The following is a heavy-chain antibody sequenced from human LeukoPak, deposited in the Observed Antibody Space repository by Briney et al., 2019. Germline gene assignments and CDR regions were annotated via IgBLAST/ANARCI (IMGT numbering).Heavy chain of an antibody. CDR3: ARDYDWAFDF. J-gene: IGHJ4*02. CDR2: INHNGEAI. CDR1: GFTFRRYS. V-gene: IGHV3-48*02. D-gene: IGHD3-9*01. Sequence: PGGSLRLSCAASGFTFRRYSMNWVRQAPGKGLEWIAYINHNGEAIYYPDFVKGRFIISRDNAKNSLFLQMNDLRDEDTAVYYCARDYDWAFDFWGQGTRVTVSS.